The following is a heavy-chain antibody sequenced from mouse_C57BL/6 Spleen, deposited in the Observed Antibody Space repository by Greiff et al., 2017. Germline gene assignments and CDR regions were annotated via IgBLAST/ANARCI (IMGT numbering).Heavy chain of an antibody. CDR1: GYTFTSYW. Sequence: VQLKQPGAELVKPGASVKLSCKASGYTFTSYWMHWVKQRPGQGLEWIGMINPNSGSTNYNEKFKSKATLTVDKSSSTAYMQLSSLTSEDSAVYYCTRRNRNDFDYWGQGTTLTVSS. J-gene: IGHJ2*01. CDR2: INPNSGST. CDR3: TRRNRNDFDY. V-gene: IGHV1-64*01.